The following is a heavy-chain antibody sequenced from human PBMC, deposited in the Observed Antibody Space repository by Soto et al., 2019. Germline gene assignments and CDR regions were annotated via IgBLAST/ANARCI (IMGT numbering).Heavy chain of an antibody. V-gene: IGHV3-23*01. CDR3: AKDGIQLWTYLHY. CDR2: ISSTGGST. CDR1: ACTFSSYA. Sequence: EVQLLESGGGLVQPGGSLRLSCAASACTFSSYAMTWVRQAPGKGLEWVSAISSTGGSTYYADSVKGRFTISRDNSKNTLYLQMNSLRAEDTAVYFCAKDGIQLWTYLHYWGQGTLVTVSS. D-gene: IGHD5-18*01. J-gene: IGHJ4*02.